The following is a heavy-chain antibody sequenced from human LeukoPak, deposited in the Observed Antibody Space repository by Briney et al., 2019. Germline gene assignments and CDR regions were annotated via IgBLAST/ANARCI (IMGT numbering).Heavy chain of an antibody. D-gene: IGHD2-21*01. J-gene: IGHJ4*02. CDR3: ARGEVIFDY. CDR1: GGSFSGYY. Sequence: SETLSLTCAVYGGSFSGYYWSWIRQPPGKGLEWIGEINHSGSTNYNPSPKRRVTISVDTSKNQFSLKLSSVTAADTAVYYCARGEVIFDYWGQGTLVTVSS. CDR2: INHSGST. V-gene: IGHV4-34*01.